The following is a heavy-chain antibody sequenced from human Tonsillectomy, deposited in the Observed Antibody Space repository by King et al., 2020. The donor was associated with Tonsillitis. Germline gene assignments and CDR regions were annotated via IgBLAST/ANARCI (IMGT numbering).Heavy chain of an antibody. J-gene: IGHJ4*02. CDR2: ISSSSSDI. Sequence: VQLVESGGGLVKPGGSLRLSCAASGFTFSSYSMNWVRQAPGKGLEWVSSISSSSSDIYYADSVKGRFTISRDNAKNSLYLQMNSLRAEDTAVYYCARVAELWFGELLVFDYWGQGTLVTVSS. CDR3: ARVAELWFGELLVFDY. D-gene: IGHD3-10*01. V-gene: IGHV3-21*01. CDR1: GFTFSSYS.